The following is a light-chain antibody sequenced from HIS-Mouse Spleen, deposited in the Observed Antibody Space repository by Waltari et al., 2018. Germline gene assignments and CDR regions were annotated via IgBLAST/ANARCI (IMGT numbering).Light chain of an antibody. CDR3: CSYAGSSTLNYV. CDR2: EGS. CDR1: SSDVGSYNL. Sequence: QSALTQPASVSGSHGQSITISCTGTSSDVGSYNLVSCYQQHPGKAPKLLIYEGSKRPSGVSNRFSGSKSGNTASLTISGLQAEDEADYYCCSYAGSSTLNYVFGTGTKVTVL. V-gene: IGLV2-23*01. J-gene: IGLJ1*01.